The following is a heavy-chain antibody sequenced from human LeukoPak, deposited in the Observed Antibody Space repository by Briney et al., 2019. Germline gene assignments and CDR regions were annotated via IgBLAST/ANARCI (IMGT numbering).Heavy chain of an antibody. CDR3: ARGDIVVVPAASNAFDI. CDR1: GGSISSYY. V-gene: IGHV4-59*01. J-gene: IGHJ3*02. CDR2: IYYSGST. Sequence: SETLSLTCTVSGGSISSYYWSWIRQPPGKGLEWIGYIYYSGSTNYNPSLKSRVTISVDTSKNQFSLKPSSVTAADTAVYYCARGDIVVVPAASNAFDIWGQGTMVTVSS. D-gene: IGHD2-2*01.